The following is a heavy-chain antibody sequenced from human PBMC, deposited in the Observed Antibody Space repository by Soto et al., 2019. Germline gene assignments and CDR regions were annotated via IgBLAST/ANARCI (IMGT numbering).Heavy chain of an antibody. CDR1: GGSISSSNW. CDR3: ARVGASALDY. V-gene: IGHV4-4*02. J-gene: IGHJ4*02. Sequence: QVQLQESGPGLVKPSGTLSLTCAVSGGSISSSNWWSWVRQPPGKGLEWIGEIYHSGSTNDNPSLKXXVXIXXDKSKNQFALKLSSVTAADTAVYYCARVGASALDYWGQGTLVTVSS. CDR2: IYHSGST. D-gene: IGHD1-26*01.